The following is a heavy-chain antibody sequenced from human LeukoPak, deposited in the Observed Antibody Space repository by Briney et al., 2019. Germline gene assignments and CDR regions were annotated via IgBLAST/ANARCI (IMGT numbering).Heavy chain of an antibody. V-gene: IGHV1-2*02. Sequence: ASVKVFCKASGYTFTGYYMHWVRQAPGQGLEWMGWINPNSGGTNYAQKFQGRVTMTRDTSISTAYLELSRLRSDDTAVYYCARSIAAASRRVDYWAQGTLVTVSS. CDR1: GYTFTGYY. D-gene: IGHD6-13*01. CDR2: INPNSGGT. J-gene: IGHJ4*02. CDR3: ARSIAAASRRVDY.